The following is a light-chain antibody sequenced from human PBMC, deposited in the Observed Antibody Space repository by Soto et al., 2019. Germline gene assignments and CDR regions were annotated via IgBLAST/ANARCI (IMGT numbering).Light chain of an antibody. Sequence: QSALTQTASVSGSPGQSITISCTGTSSDDGGYNYVSWYQQHPGKAPKLMIYDVSNRPSGVSNRFSGSKSGNTASLTISGLQAEDEAAYYCSSYTSSSTYVVFGGGTKLTVL. CDR1: SSDDGGYNY. CDR3: SSYTSSSTYVV. V-gene: IGLV2-14*01. J-gene: IGLJ2*01. CDR2: DVS.